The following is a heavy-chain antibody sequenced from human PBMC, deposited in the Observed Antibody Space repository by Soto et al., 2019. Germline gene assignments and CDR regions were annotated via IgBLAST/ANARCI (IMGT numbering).Heavy chain of an antibody. Sequence: QVQLVQSGAEVKKPGSSVKVSCKASGGTFSSYTISWVRQAPGQGLEWMGRIIPILGIANYAQKFQGRVTITADKSTSKAYMELSSLRSEDTAVYYCARDGQWDTMVRGVIITVSWFDPWGQGTLVTVSS. D-gene: IGHD3-10*01. CDR1: GGTFSSYT. CDR2: IIPILGIA. V-gene: IGHV1-69*08. CDR3: ARDGQWDTMVRGVIITVSWFDP. J-gene: IGHJ5*02.